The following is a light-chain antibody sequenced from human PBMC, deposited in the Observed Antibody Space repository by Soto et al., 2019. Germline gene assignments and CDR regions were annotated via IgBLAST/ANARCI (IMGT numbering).Light chain of an antibody. Sequence: DIQITQYSNTLSASVGDRVTITCRASQSISSWLAWYQQKPGKAPKLLIYDASSLESGVPSRFSGSGSGTEFTLTISSLQPDDFATYYCQQYNSYPWTFGQGTKVDIK. V-gene: IGKV1-5*01. J-gene: IGKJ1*01. CDR2: DAS. CDR3: QQYNSYPWT. CDR1: QSISSW.